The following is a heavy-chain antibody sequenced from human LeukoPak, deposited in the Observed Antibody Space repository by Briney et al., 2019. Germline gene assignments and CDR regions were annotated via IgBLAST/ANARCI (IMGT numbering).Heavy chain of an antibody. CDR3: ARPTLSFSGYLDYDAFDI. D-gene: IGHD3-22*01. V-gene: IGHV1-69*13. Sequence: SVKVSCKASGYTFTTYSMHWVRQAPGQGLEWMGGIIPIFGTANYAQKFQGRVTITADESTSTAYMELSSLRSEDTAVYYCARPTLSFSGYLDYDAFDIWGQGTMVTVSS. CDR1: GYTFTTYS. J-gene: IGHJ3*02. CDR2: IIPIFGTA.